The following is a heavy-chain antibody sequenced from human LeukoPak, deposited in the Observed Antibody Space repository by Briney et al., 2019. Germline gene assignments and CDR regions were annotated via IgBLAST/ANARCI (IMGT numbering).Heavy chain of an antibody. CDR2: INWNGGST. CDR1: GFTFDDYG. CDR3: ARDRSSIVGATVPPYYFDY. D-gene: IGHD1-26*01. J-gene: IGHJ4*02. V-gene: IGHV3-20*04. Sequence: GGSLRLSCAASGFTFDDYGMSWVRQAPGKGLEWVSGINWNGGSTGYADSVKGRFTISRDNAKNSLYLQMNSLRAEDTALYYCARDRSSIVGATVPPYYFDYWGQGTLVTVSS.